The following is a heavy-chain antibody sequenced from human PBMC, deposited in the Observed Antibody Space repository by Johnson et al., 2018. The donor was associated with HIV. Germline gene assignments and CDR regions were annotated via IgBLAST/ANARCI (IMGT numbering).Heavy chain of an antibody. CDR2: ISFSDSTI. CDR1: GFIFSDYY. V-gene: IGHV3-11*04. Sequence: VQLVESGGGLVKPGGSLRLSCVASGFIFSDYYMSWIRQAPGKGLEWVSYISFSDSTIYSADSVQGRFTISRDNAKNSLYLQMNSRRAEDTAVYYCARSKDCSGGSCPDGFDIWGQGTMVTVSS. D-gene: IGHD2-15*01. J-gene: IGHJ3*02. CDR3: ARSKDCSGGSCPDGFDI.